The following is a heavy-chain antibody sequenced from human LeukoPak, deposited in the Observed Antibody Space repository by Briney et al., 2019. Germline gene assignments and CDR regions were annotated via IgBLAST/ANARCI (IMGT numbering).Heavy chain of an antibody. J-gene: IGHJ4*02. CDR3: ASRWSGYYSSEY. Sequence: SVKVTCKASGGTFSSYAISWVRQAPGQGLEWMGGIIPIFGTANYAQKFQGRVTITADESTSTAYMELSSLRSEDTAVYYCASRWSGYYSSEYWGQGTLVTVSS. D-gene: IGHD3-3*01. CDR1: GGTFSSYA. CDR2: IIPIFGTA. V-gene: IGHV1-69*01.